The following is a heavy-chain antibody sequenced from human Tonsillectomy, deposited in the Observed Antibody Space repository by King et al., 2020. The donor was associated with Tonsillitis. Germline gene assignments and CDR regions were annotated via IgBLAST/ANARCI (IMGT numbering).Heavy chain of an antibody. Sequence: VQLVESGGALVKPGGSLRLSCAASGITFANAWMTWVRQAPGKGLEWVGRIKSKISGGTARHAAPVKGRFTISRDDSKNTLYLQMNNLKTEDTAVYYCTTGYYDSSGYPGEDDFDIWGQGTMVTVSS. CDR3: TTGYYDSSGYPGEDDFDI. D-gene: IGHD3-22*01. CDR2: IKSKISGGTA. CDR1: GITFANAW. J-gene: IGHJ3*02. V-gene: IGHV3-15*02.